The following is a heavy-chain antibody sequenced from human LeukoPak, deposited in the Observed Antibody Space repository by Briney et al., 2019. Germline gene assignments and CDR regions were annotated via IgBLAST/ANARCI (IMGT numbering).Heavy chain of an antibody. CDR3: ANDLSWFGGSLATFGY. CDR1: GFTFSSYG. J-gene: IGHJ4*02. CDR2: ISYDGSNK. D-gene: IGHD3-10*01. Sequence: GRSLRLSCAASGFTFSSYGMHWVRQAPGKGLEWVAVISYDGSNKYYADSVKGRFTISRDNSKNSLYLQMNSLRAGDTAVYYCANDLSWFGGSLATFGYWGQGTLATVSS. V-gene: IGHV3-30*18.